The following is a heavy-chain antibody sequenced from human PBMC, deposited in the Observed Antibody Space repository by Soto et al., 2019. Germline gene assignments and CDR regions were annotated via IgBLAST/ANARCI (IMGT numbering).Heavy chain of an antibody. CDR2: ISYDGSNK. CDR3: AKGNDYGDRYYFDY. Sequence: GGSLRLSCASSGFTFSSYVMHWVRQAPGKGLEWVAVISYDGSNKYYADSVKGRFTISRDNSKNTLYLQMNSLRAEDTAVYYCAKGNDYGDRYYFDYWGQGTLVTVSP. V-gene: IGHV3-30*18. D-gene: IGHD4-17*01. CDR1: GFTFSSYV. J-gene: IGHJ4*02.